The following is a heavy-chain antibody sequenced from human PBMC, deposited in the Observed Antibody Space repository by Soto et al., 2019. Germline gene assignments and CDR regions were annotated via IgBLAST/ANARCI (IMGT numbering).Heavy chain of an antibody. CDR2: ISAYNGNT. D-gene: IGHD2-21*02. Sequence: ASVKVSCKASGYTFTSYGISWVRQAPGQGLECMGWISAYNGNTNYAQKLQGRVTMTTDTSTSTAYMELRSLRSDDTAVYYCARDRVVTNLDYYYMDVWGKGTTVTVSS. CDR3: ARDRVVTNLDYYYMDV. V-gene: IGHV1-18*01. CDR1: GYTFTSYG. J-gene: IGHJ6*03.